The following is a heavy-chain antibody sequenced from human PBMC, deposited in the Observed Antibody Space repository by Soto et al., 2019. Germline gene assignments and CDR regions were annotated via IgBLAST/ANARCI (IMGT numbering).Heavy chain of an antibody. CDR2: ISAYNGNT. J-gene: IGHJ3*02. CDR3: ARDLSPNYYDFWSGYYKAEIRAFDT. CDR1: GYTFTSYG. V-gene: IGHV1-18*01. Sequence: ASVKVSCKASGYTFTSYGISWVRQAPGQGLEWMGWISAYNGNTNYAQKLQGRVTMTTDTSTSTAYMELRSLRSDDTAVYYCARDLSPNYYDFWSGYYKAEIRAFDTRGQETMVTISS. D-gene: IGHD3-3*01.